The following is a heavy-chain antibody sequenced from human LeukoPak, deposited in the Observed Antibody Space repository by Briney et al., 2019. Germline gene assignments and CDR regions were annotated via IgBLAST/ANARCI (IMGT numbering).Heavy chain of an antibody. D-gene: IGHD5-18*01. V-gene: IGHV4-61*02. CDR2: VYSTGST. Sequence: PSETLSLTCTVSGDSISTGLYYWSWIRQPAGKGLEWIGRVYSTGSTNYNPSLNSRVTMAVDMSKNQFSLKLTSVTAADTAVYYCARNGLWIQNAFDIWGQGTMVTVSS. CDR1: GDSISTGLYY. CDR3: ARNGLWIQNAFDI. J-gene: IGHJ3*02.